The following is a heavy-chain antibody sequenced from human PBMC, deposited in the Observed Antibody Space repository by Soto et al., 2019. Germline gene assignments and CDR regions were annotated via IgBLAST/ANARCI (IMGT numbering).Heavy chain of an antibody. CDR2: INPSGGTT. CDR1: GYDFINSY. CDR3: ARDRDPDSSGWYRLDY. Sequence: ASVKVSCTASGYDFINSYIHWVRQAPDQGLEWMGIINPSGGTTSYAQKLQGRVTMTTDTSTSTAYMELRSLRSDDTAVYYCARDRDPDSSGWYRLDYWGQGTLVTVSS. V-gene: IGHV1-46*01. J-gene: IGHJ4*02. D-gene: IGHD6-19*01.